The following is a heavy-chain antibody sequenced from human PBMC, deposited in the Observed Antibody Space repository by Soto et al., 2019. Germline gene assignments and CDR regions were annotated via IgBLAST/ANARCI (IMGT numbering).Heavy chain of an antibody. CDR2: IYYSGST. J-gene: IGHJ4*02. CDR3: ARHDRDSGYYVTNFDY. CDR1: GGSISSSSYY. V-gene: IGHV4-39*01. Sequence: SETLSLTCTVSGGSISSSSYYWGWIRQPPGKGLEWIGSIYYSGSTYYNPSLKSRVTISVDTSKNQFSLKLSSVTAADTAVYYCARHDRDSGYYVTNFDYWGQGTLVTVSS. D-gene: IGHD5-12*01.